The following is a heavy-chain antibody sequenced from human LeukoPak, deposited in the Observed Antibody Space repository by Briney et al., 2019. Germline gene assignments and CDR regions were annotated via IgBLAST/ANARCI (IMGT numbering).Heavy chain of an antibody. V-gene: IGHV3-21*01. J-gene: IGHJ3*02. CDR1: GFTFSSYS. D-gene: IGHD4-17*01. CDR2: ISSSSSYI. CDR3: ARDGDYGDPYAFDI. Sequence: PGGSLRLSCAASGFTFSSYSMNWVRQAPGKGLEWVSSISSSSSYIYYADSVKGRFTISRDNAKNSLYLQMNSLRAEDTAVYYCARDGDYGDPYAFDIWGQGTMVTVSS.